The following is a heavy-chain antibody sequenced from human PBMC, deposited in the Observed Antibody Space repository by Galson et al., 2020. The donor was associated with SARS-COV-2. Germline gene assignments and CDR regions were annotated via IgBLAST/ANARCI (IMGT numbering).Heavy chain of an antibody. CDR1: GGTFSSYT. J-gene: IGHJ6*02. V-gene: IGHV1-69*04. CDR2: IIPILGIA. D-gene: IGHD4-4*01. Sequence: SVQVSCKASGGTFSSYTISWVRQAPGQGLEWMGRIIPILGIANYAQKFQGRVTITADKSTSTAYMELSSLRSEDTAVYYCARDHPVTTAPSGYYYGMGVWGQGTTVTVSS. CDR3: ARDHPVTTAPSGYYYGMGV.